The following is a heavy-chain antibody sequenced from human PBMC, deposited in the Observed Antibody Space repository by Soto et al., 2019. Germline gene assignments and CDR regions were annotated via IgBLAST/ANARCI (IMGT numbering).Heavy chain of an antibody. J-gene: IGHJ5*02. CDR2: IYYSGST. V-gene: IGHV4-31*03. Sequence: QVQLQESGPGLVKPSQTLSLTCTVSGGSISSGGYYWSWIRQHPGKGLEWIGYIYYSGSTYYNPSLRSRVTISVATSKNQFSLKRGSVTAADTAVYYCAREGIAAAGSGANWFDPWGQGTLVTVSS. CDR1: GGSISSGGYY. D-gene: IGHD6-13*01. CDR3: AREGIAAAGSGANWFDP.